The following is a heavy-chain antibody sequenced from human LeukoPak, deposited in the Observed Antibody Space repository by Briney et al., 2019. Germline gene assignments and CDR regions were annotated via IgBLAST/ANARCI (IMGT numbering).Heavy chain of an antibody. Sequence: PGGSLRLSCAASGFTFSGYSMNWVRQAPGKGLEWVSYITSSSSAIYYADSVKGRFTISRDNAKNSLYLQMNSLRAEDTAVHYCARVRGSYHFDYWGQGTLVTVSS. CDR3: ARVRGSYHFDY. CDR1: GFTFSGYS. D-gene: IGHD1-26*01. CDR2: ITSSSSAI. V-gene: IGHV3-48*01. J-gene: IGHJ4*02.